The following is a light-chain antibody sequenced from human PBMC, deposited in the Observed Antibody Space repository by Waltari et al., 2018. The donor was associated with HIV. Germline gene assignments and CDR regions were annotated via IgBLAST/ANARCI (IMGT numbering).Light chain of an antibody. CDR3: CSYAGDTTWV. CDR2: GVN. CDR1: SSNVGSYDL. Sequence: QSALTQPASVSGSPGQSITISCTGTSSNVGSYDLVSWYQQHPGKAPKLLIYGVNKRPSGFSDRFSGSKSGNTASLTISGLQAEDEADYYCCSYAGDTTWVFGGGTKLTVL. J-gene: IGLJ3*02. V-gene: IGLV2-23*02.